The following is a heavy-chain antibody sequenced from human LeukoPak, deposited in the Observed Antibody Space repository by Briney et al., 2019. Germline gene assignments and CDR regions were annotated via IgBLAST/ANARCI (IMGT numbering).Heavy chain of an antibody. V-gene: IGHV4-34*01. D-gene: IGHD4-17*01. Sequence: SETLSLTCAVYGGSFSGYYWSWIRQPPGKGLEWTGEINHSGSTNYNPSLKSRVTISVDTSKNQFSLKLSSVTAADTAVYYCARGHGRETTVTSRRTYYFDYWGQGTLVTVSS. J-gene: IGHJ4*02. CDR3: ARGHGRETTVTSRRTYYFDY. CDR1: GGSFSGYY. CDR2: INHSGST.